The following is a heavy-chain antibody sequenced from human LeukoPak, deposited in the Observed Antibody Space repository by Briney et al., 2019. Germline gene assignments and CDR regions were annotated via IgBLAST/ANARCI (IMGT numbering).Heavy chain of an antibody. D-gene: IGHD6-19*01. V-gene: IGHV4-59*01. CDR2: IYYSGST. J-gene: IGHJ6*02. CDR3: ARGVAVAGMGDDYYYYGMDV. CDR1: GGSISSYY. Sequence: SETLSLICTVSGGSISSYYWSWIRQPPGKGLEWIGYIYYSGSTNYNPSLKSRVTISVDTSKNQCSLKLSSVTAADTAVYYCARGVAVAGMGDDYYYYGMDVWGQGTTVTVSS.